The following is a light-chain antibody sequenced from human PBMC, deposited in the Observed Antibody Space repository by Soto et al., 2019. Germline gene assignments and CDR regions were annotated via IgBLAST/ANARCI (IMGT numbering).Light chain of an antibody. Sequence: QPVLTQPPSVSGARGQRVTISCTGSSSNIGAGYDVHWYQQLPGTAPKLLIYGNSNRPSGVPDRFSGSKSGTSASLAITGLQAEDEADYYCQSYDSSLSVWVFGGGTKLTVL. CDR1: SSNIGAGYD. CDR2: GNS. CDR3: QSYDSSLSVWV. V-gene: IGLV1-40*01. J-gene: IGLJ3*02.